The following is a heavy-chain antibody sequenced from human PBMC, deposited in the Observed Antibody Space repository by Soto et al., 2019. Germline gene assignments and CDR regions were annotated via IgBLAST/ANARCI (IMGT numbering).Heavy chain of an antibody. CDR1: GFTFSDSW. D-gene: IGHD4-4*01. Sequence: EVQLVESGGGLVQPGGSLRLSCTASGFTFSDSWMTWVRQAPGKGLEWVARIKPDESEKKYADSVKGRFSISRDNAKNSMYLQMDSLRGEDTAVYYCVRGGSNYASWGPGTLVTVSS. J-gene: IGHJ5*02. V-gene: IGHV3-7*01. CDR3: VRGGSNYAS. CDR2: IKPDESEK.